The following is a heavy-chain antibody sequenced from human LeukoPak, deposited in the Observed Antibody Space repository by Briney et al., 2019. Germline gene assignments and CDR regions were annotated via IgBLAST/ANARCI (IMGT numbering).Heavy chain of an antibody. V-gene: IGHV1-2*02. CDR3: AREELATIPFDY. J-gene: IGHJ4*02. D-gene: IGHD5-24*01. CDR2: INPNSGGT. Sequence: ASVNVSCTASGYTFTGYYMHWVRQAPGQGLERMGWINPNSGGTNYAQKFQGRVTMTRDMSISTAYMELSRLRSDDTAVYYCAREELATIPFDYWGQGTLVTVSS. CDR1: GYTFTGYY.